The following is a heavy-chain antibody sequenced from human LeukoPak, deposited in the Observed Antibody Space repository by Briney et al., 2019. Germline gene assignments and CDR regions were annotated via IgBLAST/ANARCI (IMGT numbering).Heavy chain of an antibody. Sequence: GGSLRLSCAASGXTFSNYGMHWVRQAPGKGLEWVAVIWYDGSNKYHADSVKGRFTISRDNSRDTLYLQMNSLRAEDTAVYYCAREVQLNWFDPWGQGTLVTVSS. CDR1: GXTFSNYG. V-gene: IGHV3-33*01. CDR2: IWYDGSNK. CDR3: AREVQLNWFDP. J-gene: IGHJ5*02.